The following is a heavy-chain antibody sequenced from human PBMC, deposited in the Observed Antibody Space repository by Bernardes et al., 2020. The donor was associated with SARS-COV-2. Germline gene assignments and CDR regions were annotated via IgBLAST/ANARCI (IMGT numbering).Heavy chain of an antibody. CDR3: AIPPTNYDRYGMDV. Sequence: VQVPRKAFAYPFPDYYIHWVRQAPGQGLEWMGWINPNSGGTNYAQKFQGRVTMTRDTSISTAYMELNRLTSDDTAVYYCAIPPTNYDRYGMDVWGQGTTVTVSS. CDR2: INPNSGGT. CDR1: AYPFPDYY. V-gene: IGHV1-2*02. D-gene: IGHD3-22*01. J-gene: IGHJ6*02.